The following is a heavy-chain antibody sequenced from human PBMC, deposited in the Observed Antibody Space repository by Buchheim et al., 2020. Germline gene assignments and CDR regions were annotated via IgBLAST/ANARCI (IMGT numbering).Heavy chain of an antibody. Sequence: QVQLQESGPGLVKPSQTLSPTCPVSGGSISSGGYYWSWIRQHPGKGLEWIGYIYYSGSTYYNPSLKSRVALSVDHSKNQFSLKLSSVTAADTAVYYCARVLYEWELVGSPTYFDYWGQGTL. V-gene: IGHV4-31*03. CDR1: GGSISSGGYY. D-gene: IGHD1-26*01. CDR2: IYYSGST. J-gene: IGHJ4*02. CDR3: ARVLYEWELVGSPTYFDY.